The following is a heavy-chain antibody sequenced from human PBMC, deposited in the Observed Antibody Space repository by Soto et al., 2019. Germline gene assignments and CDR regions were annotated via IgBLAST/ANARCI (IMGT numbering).Heavy chain of an antibody. V-gene: IGHV3-30*03. D-gene: IGHD6-19*01. J-gene: IGHJ4*02. CDR2: ISNDGSKK. CDR1: GFAFTNYG. CDR3: ARDVAMPTGLGLGY. Sequence: GGSLRLSCAASGFAFTNYGIHWVRQAPGKGLEWVAHISNDGSKKFYGDSVKGRFTISRDNSENTVYLQMTSLRPDDPAVFYCARDVAMPTGLGLGYWGQGTLVTVSS.